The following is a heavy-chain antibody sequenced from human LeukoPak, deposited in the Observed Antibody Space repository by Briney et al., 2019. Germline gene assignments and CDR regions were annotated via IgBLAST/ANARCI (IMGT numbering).Heavy chain of an antibody. CDR1: GGSISSGDYY. Sequence: PSETLSLTCSVSGGSISSGDYYWSWVRQPPGKGLEWIGYIYYTGSINYNPSLKSRLTISLDKSKNQFSLKLSSVTAADTAVYYCARDLGYCSGGRCDDSWGQGTLVTVSS. CDR2: IYYTGSI. D-gene: IGHD2-15*01. J-gene: IGHJ4*02. V-gene: IGHV4-30-4*01. CDR3: ARDLGYCSGGRCDDS.